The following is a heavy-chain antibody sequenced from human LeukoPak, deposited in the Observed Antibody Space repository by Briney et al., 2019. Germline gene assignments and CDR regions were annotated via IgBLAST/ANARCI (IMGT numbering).Heavy chain of an antibody. CDR3: ARDMEDIVVVPAAIGAPAGFDP. V-gene: IGHV1-18*01. Sequence: ASVKVSCKASGYTFTSYGISWVRQAPGQGLEWMGWISAYNGNTNCAQKLQGRVTMTTDTSTSTAYMELRSLRSDDTAVYYCARDMEDIVVVPAAIGAPAGFDPWGQGTPVTVSS. CDR2: ISAYNGNT. CDR1: GYTFTSYG. J-gene: IGHJ5*02. D-gene: IGHD2-2*01.